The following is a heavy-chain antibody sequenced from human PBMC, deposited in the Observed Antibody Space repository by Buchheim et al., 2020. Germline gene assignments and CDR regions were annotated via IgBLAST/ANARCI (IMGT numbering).Heavy chain of an antibody. Sequence: QVQLQQWGAGLLKPSETLSLTCAVYGGSFSGYYWSWIRQPPGKGLEWIGEINHSGSTNYNPSLKSRVTISADTSKNQFSLKLSSVTAADTAVYYCARGRDGKNNWFDPWGQGTL. CDR1: GGSFSGYY. CDR2: INHSGST. CDR3: ARGRDGKNNWFDP. J-gene: IGHJ5*02. D-gene: IGHD2-21*02. V-gene: IGHV4-34*01.